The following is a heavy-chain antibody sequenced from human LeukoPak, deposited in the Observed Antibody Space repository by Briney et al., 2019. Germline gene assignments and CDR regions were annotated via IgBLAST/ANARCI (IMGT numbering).Heavy chain of an antibody. Sequence: PGGSLRLSCAASGFNFISYAMSWVRQAPGKGLEWVSAISGSGGSTYYADSVKGRFTISIDNSKNTLYLQMNSLRAEDTAVYYCAKASYCSGGSCYLVDYWGQGTLVTVSS. D-gene: IGHD2-15*01. CDR1: GFNFISYA. V-gene: IGHV3-23*01. J-gene: IGHJ4*02. CDR2: ISGSGGST. CDR3: AKASYCSGGSCYLVDY.